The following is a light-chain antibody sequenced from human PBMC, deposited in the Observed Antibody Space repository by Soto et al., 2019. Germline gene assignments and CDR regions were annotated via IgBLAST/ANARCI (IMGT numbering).Light chain of an antibody. CDR1: QSVSSY. J-gene: IGKJ5*01. CDR3: QQRSNWPIT. Sequence: EIVLTQTPATQSLSPGERATLSCRASQSVSSYLAWYQQKPGRAPRLLIYDASNRATGIPARFSGSGSGTDFTLTISSLEPEDFAVYYCQQRSNWPITFGQGTRLDIK. V-gene: IGKV3-11*01. CDR2: DAS.